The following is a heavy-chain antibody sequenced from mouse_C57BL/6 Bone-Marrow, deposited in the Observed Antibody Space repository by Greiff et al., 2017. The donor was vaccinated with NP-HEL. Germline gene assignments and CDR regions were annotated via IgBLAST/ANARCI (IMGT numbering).Heavy chain of an antibody. V-gene: IGHV1-69*01. D-gene: IGHD6-1*01. Sequence: QVQLQQPGAELVMPGASVKLSCKASGYTFTSYWMHWVKQRPGQGLEWIGEIDPSDSYTNYNQKFKGKSTLTVDKSSSPAYMQLSSLTSEDAAVYYCARGRSFFAYWGQGTLVTVSA. CDR2: IDPSDSYT. J-gene: IGHJ3*01. CDR1: GYTFTSYW. CDR3: ARGRSFFAY.